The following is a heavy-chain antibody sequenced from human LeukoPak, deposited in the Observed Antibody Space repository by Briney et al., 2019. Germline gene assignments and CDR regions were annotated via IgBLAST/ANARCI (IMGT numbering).Heavy chain of an antibody. CDR3: AKAGYPTVSCIDD. V-gene: IGHV3-23*01. D-gene: IGHD3-9*01. Sequence: PGGSLRLSCAVSVYTFRIHDMTWVRQTPGKGLEWVSSISATGGHTYYADSVQGRFTISRDNSKNTLSLQLNSLRAEDTAVYYCAKAGYPTVSCIDDWGQGTLVTVSS. CDR2: ISATGGHT. CDR1: VYTFRIHD. J-gene: IGHJ4*02.